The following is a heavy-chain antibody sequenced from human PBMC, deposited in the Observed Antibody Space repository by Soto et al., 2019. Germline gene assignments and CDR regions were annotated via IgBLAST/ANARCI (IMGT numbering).Heavy chain of an antibody. CDR1: GFTFSSYG. V-gene: IGHV3-30*18. J-gene: IGHJ2*01. CDR2: ISYDGSNK. D-gene: IGHD3-16*02. Sequence: QVQLVESGGGVVQPGRSLRLSCAASGFTFSSYGMHWVRQAPGKGLEWVAVISYDGSNKYYADSVKGRFTISRDNSKNKLYLQMNSLRAEDTAVYYCAKSVVWYFDLWGRGTLVTVSS. CDR3: AKSVVWYFDL.